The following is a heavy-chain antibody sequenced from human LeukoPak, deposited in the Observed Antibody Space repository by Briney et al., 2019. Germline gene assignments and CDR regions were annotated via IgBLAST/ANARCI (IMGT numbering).Heavy chain of an antibody. Sequence: QPGGSLRLSCAASGFTFSSYGMHWVRQAPGKGLEWVAFIRYDGSNKYYADSVKGRFTISRDNSENTLYLQMNSLRAEDTAVYYCAKDGGSGWSLVFDYWGQGTLVTVSS. CDR2: IRYDGSNK. J-gene: IGHJ4*02. V-gene: IGHV3-30*02. CDR3: AKDGGSGWSLVFDY. D-gene: IGHD6-19*01. CDR1: GFTFSSYG.